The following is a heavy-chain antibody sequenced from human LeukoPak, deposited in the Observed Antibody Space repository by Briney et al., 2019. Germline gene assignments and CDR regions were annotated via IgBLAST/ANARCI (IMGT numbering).Heavy chain of an antibody. CDR3: AKHDSRTYDY. V-gene: IGHV3-23*01. CDR1: GFTFINYD. CDR2: ITGSGGTT. J-gene: IGHJ4*02. Sequence: GGSLRLSCAGSGFTFINYDMSWVRQAPGKGLEWVSAITGSGGTTYYADSVKGRFTISRDNSKNTVYLQMISLRAEDTAVYYCAKHDSRTYDYWGQGTLVTVSS. D-gene: IGHD3-16*01.